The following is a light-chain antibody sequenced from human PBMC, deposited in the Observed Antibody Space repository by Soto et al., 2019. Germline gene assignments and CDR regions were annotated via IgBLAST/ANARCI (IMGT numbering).Light chain of an antibody. J-gene: IGKJ2*01. CDR1: QSVSSSF. Sequence: EIVLTQSPGTLSLSPGERATLSFRASQSVSSSFLAWYQRRPGQAPRLLIFAASSRATGIPDRFSGSGSGIDFTLTISRLEPEDFALYYCQQYGNTPPTFGQGTKLEIK. V-gene: IGKV3-20*01. CDR2: AAS. CDR3: QQYGNTPPT.